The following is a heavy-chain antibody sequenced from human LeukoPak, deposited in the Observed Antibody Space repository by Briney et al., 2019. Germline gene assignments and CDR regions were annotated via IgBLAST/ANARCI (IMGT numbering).Heavy chain of an antibody. CDR3: ARDIHSVAFDI. CDR2: ISSSSDYI. V-gene: IGHV3-21*01. Sequence: GGSLRLSCAASGFTFSSYNMNWVRQAPGKGLEWVSSISSSSDYIYYADSVKGRFTISRDNDKRSVYLQMNSLGVEDTAVYYCARDIHSVAFDIWGQGTMVTVSS. CDR1: GFTFSSYN. J-gene: IGHJ3*02.